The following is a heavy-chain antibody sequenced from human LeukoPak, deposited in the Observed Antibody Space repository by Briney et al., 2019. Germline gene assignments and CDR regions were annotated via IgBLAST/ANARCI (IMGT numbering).Heavy chain of an antibody. V-gene: IGHV4-34*01. CDR3: ASGVGYNWNDGAPPTFYHFDY. J-gene: IGHJ4*02. CDR1: GGSFSGYY. CDR2: INHSGST. D-gene: IGHD1-20*01. Sequence: SETLSLTCAVYGGSFSGYYWSWIRQPPGKGLEWIGEINHSGSTNYNPSLKSRVTISVDTSKNQFSLKLSSVAAADTAVHYCASGVGYNWNDGAPPTFYHFDYWRQGTLVPVSS.